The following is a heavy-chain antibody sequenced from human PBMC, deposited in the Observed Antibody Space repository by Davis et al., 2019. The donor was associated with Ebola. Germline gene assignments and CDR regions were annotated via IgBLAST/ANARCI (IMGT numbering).Heavy chain of an antibody. CDR1: GDSVSSKSVS. CDR2: AYYASTWYN. D-gene: IGHD3-16*01. Sequence: HSQTLSLTCAISGDSVSSKSVSWNWIRQSPSRGLEWLGRAYYASTWYNDYAPSVRSRITINPDTSKNQLSLQLNSVTPEDTAVYYCVRGWGRSGLDVWGQGTTVTVSS. V-gene: IGHV6-1*01. J-gene: IGHJ6*02. CDR3: VRGWGRSGLDV.